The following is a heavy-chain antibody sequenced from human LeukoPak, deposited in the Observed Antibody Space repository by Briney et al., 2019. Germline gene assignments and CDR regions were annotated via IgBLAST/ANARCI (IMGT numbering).Heavy chain of an antibody. V-gene: IGHV4-39*01. D-gene: IGHD3-10*01. J-gene: IGHJ3*02. Sequence: NSSETLSLTCTVSGGSISSSSYYWGWIRQPPGKGLEWIGSIYYSGSTYYNPSLKSRVTISVDTSKNQFSLKLSSVTAADTAVYYFSRPQGIFRFDAFYIWGQGKMGTVSS. CDR2: IYYSGST. CDR1: GGSISSSSYY. CDR3: SRPQGIFRFDAFYI.